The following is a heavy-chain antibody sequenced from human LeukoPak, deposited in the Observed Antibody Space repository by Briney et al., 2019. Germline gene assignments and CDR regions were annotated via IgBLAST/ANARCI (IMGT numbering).Heavy chain of an antibody. CDR3: ARLSAMARGPSDHFVGD. CDR1: GYTFTAYY. V-gene: IGHV1-2*02. D-gene: IGHD3-10*01. Sequence: ASVKVSCKASGYTFTAYYMHWVRQAPGEGLEWMGWINPNSGGTNYAQKFQGRVTMTRDTSISTTHMELSRLRSDDTAVYYCARLSAMARGPSDHFVGDWGQGTLVTVSS. J-gene: IGHJ4*02. CDR2: INPNSGGT.